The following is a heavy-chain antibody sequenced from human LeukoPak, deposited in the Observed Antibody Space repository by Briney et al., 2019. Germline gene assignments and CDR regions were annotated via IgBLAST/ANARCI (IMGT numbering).Heavy chain of an antibody. J-gene: IGHJ4*02. Sequence: ASVKVSCKTSGGTFSSYAISWVRQAPGKGLEWMGGFDPEDGETIYAQKFQGRVTMTENTSTDTAYMELSSLRSEDTAVYYCATGRGFDWGQGTLVTVSS. CDR1: GGTFSSYA. D-gene: IGHD3-3*01. V-gene: IGHV1-24*01. CDR2: FDPEDGET. CDR3: ATGRGFD.